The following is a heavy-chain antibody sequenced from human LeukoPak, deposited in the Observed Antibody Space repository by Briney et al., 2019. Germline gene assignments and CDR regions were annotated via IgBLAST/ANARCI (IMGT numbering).Heavy chain of an antibody. D-gene: IGHD2-15*01. CDR2: ISGSGGNT. V-gene: IGHV3-23*01. Sequence: GGSLRLSCAASGFTFSSYAMSWVRQAPGKGLEWVSAISGSGGNTYCADSVKGRFTISRDNSMNTLYLQMNSLRAEDTAVYYCAKAASGEVMIAAHAFDIWGQGTMVTVSS. J-gene: IGHJ3*02. CDR1: GFTFSSYA. CDR3: AKAASGEVMIAAHAFDI.